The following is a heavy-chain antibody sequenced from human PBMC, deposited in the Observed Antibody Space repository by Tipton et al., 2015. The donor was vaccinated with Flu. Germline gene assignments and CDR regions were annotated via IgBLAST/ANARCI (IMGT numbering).Heavy chain of an antibody. CDR2: MFHSGST. Sequence: TLSLTCTVSGYSVTGGYYWGWIRQPPGKGLEYIGYMFHSGSTHYNPSLRSRVTISVDTSKNQFSLKLSSVTAADTAVYYCAREGVGNAFDIWGQGTMVTVSS. J-gene: IGHJ3*02. V-gene: IGHV4-38-2*02. CDR3: AREGVGNAFDI. D-gene: IGHD1-26*01. CDR1: GYSVTGGYY.